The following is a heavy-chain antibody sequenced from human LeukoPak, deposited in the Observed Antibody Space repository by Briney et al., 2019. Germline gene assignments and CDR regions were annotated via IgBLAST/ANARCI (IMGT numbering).Heavy chain of an antibody. CDR2: IYSGGNT. CDR1: GFTVSSNS. J-gene: IGHJ3*02. D-gene: IGHD3-22*01. CDR3: AREITYFYDSSPYWDAFDI. V-gene: IGHV3-53*05. Sequence: GGSLRLSCTVSGFTVSSNSMSWVRQAPGKGLEWVSFIYSGGNTHYSDSVKGRFTISRDNSKNTLYLQMNSLRAEDTAVYYCAREITYFYDSSPYWDAFDIWGQGTMVTVSS.